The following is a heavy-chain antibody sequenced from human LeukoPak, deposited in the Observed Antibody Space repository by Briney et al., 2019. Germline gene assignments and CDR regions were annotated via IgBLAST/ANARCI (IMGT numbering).Heavy chain of an antibody. CDR1: GFTFSSYA. CDR3: AKDKSSSWHFGFDI. V-gene: IGHV3-23*01. D-gene: IGHD6-13*01. CDR2: ISGSGGTT. J-gene: IGHJ3*02. Sequence: GESLRLSCAASGFTFSSYAMSWVRQAPGKGLEWVSVISGSGGTTYYADSVKGRFTISRDNSKNTLYLQMNSLRAEDTAVYYCAKDKSSSWHFGFDIWGQGTMVTVSS.